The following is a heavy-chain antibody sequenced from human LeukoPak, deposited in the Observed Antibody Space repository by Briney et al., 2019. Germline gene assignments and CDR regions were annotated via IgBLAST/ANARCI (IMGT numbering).Heavy chain of an antibody. D-gene: IGHD5-24*01. V-gene: IGHV7-4-1*02. Sequence: ASVKVSCKASGYTFTSYAMNWVRQAPGQGLEWMGWINTNTGSPTYAQGFTGRFVFSLDTSVSTAYLQISSLKAEDTAVYYCARAVRRDGYNLEWFDPWGQGTLVTVSS. CDR3: ARAVRRDGYNLEWFDP. CDR2: INTNTGSP. J-gene: IGHJ5*02. CDR1: GYTFTSYA.